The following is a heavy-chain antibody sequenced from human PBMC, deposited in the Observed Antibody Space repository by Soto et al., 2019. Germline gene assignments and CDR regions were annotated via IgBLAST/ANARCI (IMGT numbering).Heavy chain of an antibody. Sequence: XSVKVSCKASGGTFRSYAISWVRQAPGQGLEWMGGIIPISGTANYAQKFQGRVTITADESTSTAYMELSSLRSEDTAVYYCARSQGSSTSLEIYYYYYYGMDVWGQGTTVTVSS. CDR1: GGTFRSYA. J-gene: IGHJ6*02. CDR2: IIPISGTA. CDR3: ARSQGSSTSLEIYYYYYYGMDV. D-gene: IGHD2-2*01. V-gene: IGHV1-69*13.